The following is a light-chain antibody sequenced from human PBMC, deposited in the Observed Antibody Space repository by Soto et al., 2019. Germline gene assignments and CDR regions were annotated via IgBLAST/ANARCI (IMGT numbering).Light chain of an antibody. V-gene: IGKV3-11*01. CDR3: QQRSNRPWT. J-gene: IGKJ1*01. CDR2: DAS. CDR1: QSVTTF. Sequence: EIVLTQSPATLSLSPGERATLSCRASQSVTTFLAWYQQKPGQAPRLLISDASDRATGIPARLSGSGSGTDFTLTISSLESEDFAVYYCQQRSNRPWTFGQGTKVEI.